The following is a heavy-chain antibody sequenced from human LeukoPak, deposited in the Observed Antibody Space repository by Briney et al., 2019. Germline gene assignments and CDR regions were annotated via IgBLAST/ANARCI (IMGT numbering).Heavy chain of an antibody. CDR3: ARTPIVVVTDYWYFDP. CDR2: IYYSGST. V-gene: IGHV4-30-4*08. CDR1: GGSISSGDYY. Sequence: KPSQTLSLTCTVSGGSISSGDYYWSWIRQPPGKGLEWIGYIYYSGSTYYNPSLKSRVTISVDTSKNQFSLKLSSVTAADTAVYYCARTPIVVVTDYWYFDPWGRGTLVTVSS. J-gene: IGHJ2*01. D-gene: IGHD2-21*02.